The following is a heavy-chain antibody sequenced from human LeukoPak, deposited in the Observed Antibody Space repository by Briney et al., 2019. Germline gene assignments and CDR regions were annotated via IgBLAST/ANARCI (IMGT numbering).Heavy chain of an antibody. J-gene: IGHJ3*02. CDR3: ARIRSDVFDI. CDR1: GFTFSSYS. V-gene: IGHV3-21*01. Sequence: GGSLRLSCAASGFTFSSYSMNWVPQAPGKGLEWVSSISTSTAYIYYADSVKGRFTISRDNAQNSLYLQMNSLRAEDTAVYYCARIRSDVFDIWGQGTMVTVSS. CDR2: ISTSTAYI.